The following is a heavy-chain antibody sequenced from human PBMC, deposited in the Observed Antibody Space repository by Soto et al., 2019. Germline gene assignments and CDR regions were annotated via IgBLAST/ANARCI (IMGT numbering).Heavy chain of an antibody. CDR3: ARDTSSSSRHYYYYGMDV. CDR1: GFTFSSYS. Sequence: GSLRLSCAASGFTFSSYSMNWVRQAPGKGLEWVSSISSSSSYIYYADSVKGRFTISRDNAKNSPYLQMNSLRAEDTAVYYCARDTSSSSRHYYYYGMDVWGQGTTVTVSS. CDR2: ISSSSSYI. V-gene: IGHV3-21*01. D-gene: IGHD6-6*01. J-gene: IGHJ6*02.